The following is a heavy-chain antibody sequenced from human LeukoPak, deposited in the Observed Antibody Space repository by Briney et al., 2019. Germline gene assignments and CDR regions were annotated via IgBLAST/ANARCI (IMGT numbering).Heavy chain of an antibody. CDR3: AKDAYDILTGYLGY. Sequence: GGSLRLSCAASGFTFDDYAMHWVRQAPGKGLEWVSGISWNSGSIDYADSVKGRFTISRDNAKNSLYLQMNSLRAEDTALYYCAKDAYDILTGYLGYWGQGTLVTVSS. CDR1: GFTFDDYA. CDR2: ISWNSGSI. J-gene: IGHJ4*02. V-gene: IGHV3-9*01. D-gene: IGHD3-9*01.